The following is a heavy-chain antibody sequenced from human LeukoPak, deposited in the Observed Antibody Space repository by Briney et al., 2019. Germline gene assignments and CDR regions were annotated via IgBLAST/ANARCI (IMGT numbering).Heavy chain of an antibody. CDR1: GFTFSSYW. V-gene: IGHV3-7*01. CDR2: IKQDGSEK. CDR3: VTSWVRQDRDV. Sequence: PGGSLRLSCAASGFTFSSYWMSWVRQAPGKGLEWVANIKQDGSEKYYVDSVKGRFTISRDNAQQSLYLQMDTLTAGDTAVYHCVTSWVRQDRDVWGQGILVTVSS. D-gene: IGHD3-10*01. J-gene: IGHJ4*02.